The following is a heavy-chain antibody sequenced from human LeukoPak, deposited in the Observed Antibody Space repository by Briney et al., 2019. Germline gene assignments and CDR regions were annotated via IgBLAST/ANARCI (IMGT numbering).Heavy chain of an antibody. CDR1: GFTFSSYS. D-gene: IGHD6-13*01. J-gene: IGHJ4*02. Sequence: GGSLRLSCAASGFTFSSYSMNWVRQAPGKGLEWVAVISYDGSNKYYADSVKGRFTISRDNSKNTLYLQMNSLRAEDTAVYYCARARIAAAGTLFSPFDYWGQGTLVTVSS. CDR2: ISYDGSNK. CDR3: ARARIAAAGTLFSPFDY. V-gene: IGHV3-30*03.